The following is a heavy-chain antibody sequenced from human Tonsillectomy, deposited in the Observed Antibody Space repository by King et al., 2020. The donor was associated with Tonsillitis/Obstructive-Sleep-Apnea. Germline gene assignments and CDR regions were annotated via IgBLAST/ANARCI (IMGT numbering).Heavy chain of an antibody. CDR2: INHSGST. Sequence: VQLQQWGAGLLKPSETLSLTCAVYGGSFSGYYWSWIRQPPGKGLECIGEINHSGSTNYNPSLKSRVTISVDTSKNQFSLKLSSVTAADTAVYYCAGGDLVVVPAAIHYYYSMDVWGKGTPVTVSS. V-gene: IGHV4-34*01. J-gene: IGHJ6*03. CDR3: AGGDLVVVPAAIHYYYSMDV. CDR1: GGSFSGYY. D-gene: IGHD2-2*02.